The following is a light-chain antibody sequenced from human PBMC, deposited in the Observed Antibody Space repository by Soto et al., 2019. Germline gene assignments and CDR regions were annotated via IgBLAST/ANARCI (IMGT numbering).Light chain of an antibody. CDR3: TSFTSSNTWV. Sequence: QSALTQPASVSGSPGQPITISCAGTSSDIGYYNYVSWYQQHPGKAPKLMIYQVSHRPSGVSNRFSGSKSGYTAFLTISGLQAEDEADYHCTSFTSSNTWVFGGGTKLTVL. J-gene: IGLJ3*02. CDR1: SSDIGYYNY. CDR2: QVS. V-gene: IGLV2-14*01.